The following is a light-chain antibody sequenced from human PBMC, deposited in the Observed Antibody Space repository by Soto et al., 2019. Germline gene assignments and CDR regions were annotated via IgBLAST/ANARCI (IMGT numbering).Light chain of an antibody. CDR3: QQYGSSGT. CDR2: GAS. V-gene: IGKV3-20*01. CDR1: QSVSNNY. Sequence: EIVLTQSPGTLSLSPGERATLSCRASQSVSNNYLAWYQQKPGQAPRLLIYGASNRATGIPDRFSGSGSGTDLTLTISRLETEDFAVHYCQQYGSSGTFGQGTKVDIK. J-gene: IGKJ1*01.